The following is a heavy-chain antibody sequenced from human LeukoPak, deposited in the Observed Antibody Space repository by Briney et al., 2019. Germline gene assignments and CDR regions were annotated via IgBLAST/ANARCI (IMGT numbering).Heavy chain of an antibody. D-gene: IGHD2-2*01. CDR2: INPNSGGT. V-gene: IGHV1-2*02. CDR1: GYTFTGYY. Sequence: ASVTVSCKASGYTFTGYYMHWVRQAPGQGLEWMGWINPNSGGTNYAQKFQGRVTMTRDTSISTAYMELSRLRSDDTAVYYCARGLGYCSSTSCPEYFQHWGQGTLVTVSS. J-gene: IGHJ1*01. CDR3: ARGLGYCSSTSCPEYFQH.